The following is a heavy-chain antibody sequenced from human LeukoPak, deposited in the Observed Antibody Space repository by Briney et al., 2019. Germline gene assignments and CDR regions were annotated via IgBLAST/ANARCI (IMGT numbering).Heavy chain of an antibody. CDR2: ITGGGGST. V-gene: IGHV3-23*01. J-gene: IGHJ4*02. CDR3: AKLYINDSPPRNY. CDR1: GFTFSSYA. Sequence: QPGGSLRLSCAASGFTFSSYAMSWVRQAPGKGLEWVSGITGGGGSTYYADSVKGRFTISRDNSKNTLYLQMNSLRAEDTAVYYCAKLYINDSPPRNYWGQGSLVTVSS. D-gene: IGHD3-22*01.